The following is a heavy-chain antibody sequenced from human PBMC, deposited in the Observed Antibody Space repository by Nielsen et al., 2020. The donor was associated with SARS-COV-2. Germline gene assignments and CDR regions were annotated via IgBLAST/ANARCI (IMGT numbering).Heavy chain of an antibody. D-gene: IGHD5-18*01. CDR2: ISYDGSNK. V-gene: IGHV3-30-3*01. Sequence: GGSLRLSSAASGFTFSSYAMHWVRQAPGKGLEWVAVISYDGSNKYYADSAKGRFTISRDNSKNTLYLQMNSLRAEDTAVYYCARDLGVYSYSDYWGQGTLVTVSS. J-gene: IGHJ4*02. CDR1: GFTFSSYA. CDR3: ARDLGVYSYSDY.